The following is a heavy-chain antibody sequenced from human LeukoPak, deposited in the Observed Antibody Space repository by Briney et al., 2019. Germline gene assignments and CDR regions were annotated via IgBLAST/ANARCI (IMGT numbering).Heavy chain of an antibody. CDR2: ISGSGGST. J-gene: IGHJ4*02. CDR1: GFTFSSYA. Sequence: PGGSLRLSCAASGFTFSSYAISWVRQAPGKGLEWVSGISGSGGSTYYGDSVKGRFTISRDNSKNTLYPQMNSLRAEDTAVYYCAIDGDWGNYWGQGTLVTVSS. D-gene: IGHD4-17*01. V-gene: IGHV3-23*01. CDR3: AIDGDWGNY.